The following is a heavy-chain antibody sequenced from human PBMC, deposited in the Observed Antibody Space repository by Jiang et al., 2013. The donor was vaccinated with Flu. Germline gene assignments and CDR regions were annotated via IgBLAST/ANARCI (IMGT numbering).Heavy chain of an antibody. CDR1: GFTFSSYW. J-gene: IGHJ4*02. CDR3: ARDGHDYGDYFDY. Sequence: VQLVESGGGLVQPGGSLRLSCAASGFTFSSYWMSWVRQAPGKGLEWVANIKQDGSEKYYVDSVKGRFTISRDNAKNSLYLQMNSLRAEDTAVYYCARDGHDYGDYFDYWGQGTLVTVSS. V-gene: IGHV3-7*01. CDR2: IKQDGSEK. D-gene: IGHD4-17*01.